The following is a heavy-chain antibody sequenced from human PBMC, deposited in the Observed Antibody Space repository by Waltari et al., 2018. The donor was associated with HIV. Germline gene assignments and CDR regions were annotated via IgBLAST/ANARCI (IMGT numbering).Heavy chain of an antibody. Sequence: EEQLLESGGGLGQPGGSLRLSCVASGFTFSNYAMTWLRQIPGKGLELVAGLTSAGSITYHADSVQGRFIISRDNAKHTLFLQMTNLRVEDTAVYYCVKDPTTITRGYFDLWGRGTLVTVSS. CDR2: LTSAGSIT. V-gene: IGHV3-23*01. CDR1: GFTFSNYA. D-gene: IGHD4-4*01. J-gene: IGHJ2*01. CDR3: VKDPTTITRGYFDL.